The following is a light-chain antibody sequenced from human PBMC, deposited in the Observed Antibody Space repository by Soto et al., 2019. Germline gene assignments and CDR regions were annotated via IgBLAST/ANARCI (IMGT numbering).Light chain of an antibody. CDR2: GAS. Sequence: EILMTQSPATLSVSXGXXXXXSXXXSQSVSSNLAWYQQKPGQAPRLLIYGASTRATGIPARFSGSGSGTEFTLTISSLQSEDFAVYYCQQYNNGPPGTFGQGTKVDIK. V-gene: IGKV3-15*01. CDR3: QQYNNGPPGT. CDR1: QSVSSN. J-gene: IGKJ1*01.